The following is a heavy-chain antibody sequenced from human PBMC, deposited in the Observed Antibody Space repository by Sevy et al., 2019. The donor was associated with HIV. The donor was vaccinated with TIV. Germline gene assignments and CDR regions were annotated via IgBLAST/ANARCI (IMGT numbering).Heavy chain of an antibody. V-gene: IGHV3-49*03. D-gene: IGHD3-10*01. J-gene: IGHJ6*02. CDR1: GFTFGDYA. CDR3: TRLRGTISPYYSFGMDV. Sequence: GGSLRLSCTGSGFTFGDYAMSWIRQAPGKGLEWVGFIRSKTYSGRTEYAASVKGRFKISRDDSKNIAYLKMNSLKTEDIVVYYCTRLRGTISPYYSFGMDVWGQGSTVTVSS. CDR2: IRSKTYSGRT.